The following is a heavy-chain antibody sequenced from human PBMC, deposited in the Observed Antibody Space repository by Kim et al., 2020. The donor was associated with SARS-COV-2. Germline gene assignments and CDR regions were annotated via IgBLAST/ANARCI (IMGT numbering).Heavy chain of an antibody. V-gene: IGHV4-39*01. D-gene: IGHD4-17*01. CDR3: AKGGPTVTTSLDY. Sequence: SETLSLTCTVSGGSISSSSYYWGWIRQPPGKGLEWIGSIYYSGSTYYNPSLKSRVTISVDTSKNQFSLKLSSVTAADTAVYYCAKGGPTVTTSLDYWGQGTLVTVSS. J-gene: IGHJ4*02. CDR1: GGSISSSSYY. CDR2: IYYSGST.